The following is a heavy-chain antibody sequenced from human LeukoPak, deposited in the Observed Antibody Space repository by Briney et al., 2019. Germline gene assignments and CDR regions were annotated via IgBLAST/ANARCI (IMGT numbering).Heavy chain of an antibody. J-gene: IGHJ5*02. Sequence: ASVKVPCKASGYTFTSYYMHWVRQAPGQGLEWMGIINPSGGSTSYAQKFQGRVTMTRDTSTSTVYMELSSLRSEDTAVYYCAREYGTLYDFWSGYYIAWGQGTLVTVSS. CDR1: GYTFTSYY. V-gene: IGHV1-46*01. CDR2: INPSGGST. CDR3: AREYGTLYDFWSGYYIA. D-gene: IGHD3-3*01.